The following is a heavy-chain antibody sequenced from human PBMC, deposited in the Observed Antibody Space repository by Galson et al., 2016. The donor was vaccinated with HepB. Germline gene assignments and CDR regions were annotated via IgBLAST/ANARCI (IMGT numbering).Heavy chain of an antibody. V-gene: IGHV3-30*03. CDR1: GFTFSSFW. J-gene: IGHJ2*01. CDR2: ISYDGNNK. CDR3: ARDPVTTVTKWYFDL. D-gene: IGHD4-17*01. Sequence: SLRLSCAASGFTFSSFWMSWVRQAPGKGLEWVAVISYDGNNKYYADSVKGRFTISRDNSKNTLYLQMNSLRAEDTAVFYCARDPVTTVTKWYFDLWGRGTLVTVSS.